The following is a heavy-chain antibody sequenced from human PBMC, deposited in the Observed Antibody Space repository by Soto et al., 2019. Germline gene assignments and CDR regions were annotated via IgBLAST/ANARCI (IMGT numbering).Heavy chain of an antibody. CDR3: ARDYCPGGVCYTSFDY. Sequence: GGSLRLSCAASGFTFSTYPMHWVRQGPGTGLKYVKGISGNGGSTHYANNVKGRFTISRDNSKSTLSLQMGSLSAEDMAVYYCARDYCPGGVCYTSFDYWGQRP. CDR1: GFTFSTYP. D-gene: IGHD2-8*02. CDR2: ISGNGGST. V-gene: IGHV3-64*01. J-gene: IGHJ4*02.